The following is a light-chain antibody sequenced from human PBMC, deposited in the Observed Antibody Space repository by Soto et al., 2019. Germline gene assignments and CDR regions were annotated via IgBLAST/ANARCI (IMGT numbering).Light chain of an antibody. Sequence: VLTQPPSVSGAPGQRVTISCTGSSSNIGAGYDVHWYQQLPGTAPKLLIYGNSNRPSGVPDRFSGSKSGTSASLAITGLQAEDEADYYCQSHDSSLSGHVVFGGGTKLTVL. CDR3: QSHDSSLSGHVV. CDR2: GNS. CDR1: SSNIGAGYD. J-gene: IGLJ2*01. V-gene: IGLV1-40*01.